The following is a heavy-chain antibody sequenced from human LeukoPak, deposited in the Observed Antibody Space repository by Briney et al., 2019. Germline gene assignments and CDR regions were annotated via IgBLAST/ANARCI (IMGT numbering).Heavy chain of an antibody. J-gene: IGHJ4*02. D-gene: IGHD1-1*01. CDR3: ARDEGTGTYYFDY. Sequence: PGGSLRLSCAASGFTFSSYAMNWVRQAPGKGLQWVSSISDSGDSTYYADSVKGRFTISRDNAKNSLYLQMNSLRAEDTAVYYCARDEGTGTYYFDYWGQGTLVTVSS. CDR1: GFTFSSYA. CDR2: ISDSGDST. V-gene: IGHV3-23*01.